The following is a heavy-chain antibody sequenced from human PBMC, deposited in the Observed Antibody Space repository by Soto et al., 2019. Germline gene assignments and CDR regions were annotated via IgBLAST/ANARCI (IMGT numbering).Heavy chain of an antibody. J-gene: IGHJ4*02. CDR2: ISGSGGST. Sequence: GGSLRLSCAASGFTFSSYAMSWVRQAPGKGLEWVSAISGSGGSTYYADSVKGRFTISRDNSKNTLYPQMNSLRAEDTAVYYCAKDEYCSSTSCESPFDYWGQGTLVTVSS. CDR3: AKDEYCSSTSCESPFDY. D-gene: IGHD2-2*01. V-gene: IGHV3-23*01. CDR1: GFTFSSYA.